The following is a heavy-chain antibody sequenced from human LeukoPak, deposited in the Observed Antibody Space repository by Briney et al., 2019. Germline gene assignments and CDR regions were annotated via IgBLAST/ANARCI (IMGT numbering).Heavy chain of an antibody. D-gene: IGHD1-14*01. CDR3: ASNALTHPGLDY. Sequence: PSETLSLTCTVSGGSISSGDYYWNWIRQPPGKGLEWIGYFYYSGNTNYNSSLKSRVTISVDTSKNQFSLKVTSVTAADTAVYYCASNALTHPGLDYWGQGTLVAVSS. V-gene: IGHV4-61*08. CDR1: GGSISSGDYY. CDR2: FYYSGNT. J-gene: IGHJ4*02.